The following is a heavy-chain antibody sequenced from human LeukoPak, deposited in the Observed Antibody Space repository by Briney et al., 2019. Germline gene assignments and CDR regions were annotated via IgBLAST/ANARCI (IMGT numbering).Heavy chain of an antibody. Sequence: SETLSLTCTVSGGSISSYYWSWIRQPAGKGLEWIGRIYTSGSTNYNPSLKSRVTMSVDTSKNQFSLKLSSVTAADTAVYYCARDSPRGYYTWIDCWGQGTLVTVSS. J-gene: IGHJ4*02. V-gene: IGHV4-4*07. D-gene: IGHD3-3*01. CDR2: IYTSGST. CDR1: GGSISSYY. CDR3: ARDSPRGYYTWIDC.